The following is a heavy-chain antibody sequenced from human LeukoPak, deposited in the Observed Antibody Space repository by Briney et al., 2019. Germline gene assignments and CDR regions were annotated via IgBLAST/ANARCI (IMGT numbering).Heavy chain of an antibody. J-gene: IGHJ4*02. Sequence: SVKVSCKASGGTFSSYAISWVRQAPGQGLEWMGGIIPIFGTANYAQKFQGRVTITADESTSTAYMELSSLRSEDTAVYYCARAILYSYGVEEPHYFDYWGQGTLVTVSS. CDR3: ARAILYSYGVEEPHYFDY. CDR2: IIPIFGTA. V-gene: IGHV1-69*13. D-gene: IGHD5-18*01. CDR1: GGTFSSYA.